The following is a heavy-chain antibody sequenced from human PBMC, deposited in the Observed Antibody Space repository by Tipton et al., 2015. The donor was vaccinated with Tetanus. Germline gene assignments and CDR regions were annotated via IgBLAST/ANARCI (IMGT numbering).Heavy chain of an antibody. J-gene: IGHJ4*02. D-gene: IGHD2-15*01. CDR3: ARDFLVGYCAGAGCYSEEY. CDR1: GFNYNSYA. V-gene: IGHV3-23*01. Sequence: SLRLSCAASGFNYNSYAMNWVRQAPGKGLEWVSTITESGGRTYFADAVKGRLTVSRDNSRNTLSLQMNSLRAEDTAVYYCARDFLVGYCAGAGCYSEEYWGPGILVTVSS. CDR2: ITESGGRT.